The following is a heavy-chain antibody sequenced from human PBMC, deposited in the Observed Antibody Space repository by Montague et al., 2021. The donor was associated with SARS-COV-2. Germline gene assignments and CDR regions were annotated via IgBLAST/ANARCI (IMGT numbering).Heavy chain of an antibody. CDR2: IYYSGST. CDR3: ARVVAAAGTPVFDY. V-gene: IGHV4-59*01. D-gene: IGHD6-13*01. Sequence: SETLSLTCTVSGGSISSYYWSWIRQPPGKGLEWIRYIYYSGSTNYNPSLKSRVTISVDTSKNQFSLKLSSVTAADTAVYYCARVVAAAGTPVFDYWGQGTLVTVSS. J-gene: IGHJ4*02. CDR1: GGSISSYY.